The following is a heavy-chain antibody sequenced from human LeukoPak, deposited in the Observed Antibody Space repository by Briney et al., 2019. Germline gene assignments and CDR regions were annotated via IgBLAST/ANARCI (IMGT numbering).Heavy chain of an antibody. D-gene: IGHD3-22*01. CDR3: AGDASNYYDSSGFYY. CDR1: GFTFSSYS. V-gene: IGHV3-48*04. CDR2: ISSSSSTI. J-gene: IGHJ4*02. Sequence: GGSLRLSCAASGFTFSSYSMNWVRQAPGKGLEWVSYISSSSSTIYYADSVKGRFTISRDNAKSSLYLQMNSLRAEDTAVYYCAGDASNYYDSSGFYYWGQGTLVTVSS.